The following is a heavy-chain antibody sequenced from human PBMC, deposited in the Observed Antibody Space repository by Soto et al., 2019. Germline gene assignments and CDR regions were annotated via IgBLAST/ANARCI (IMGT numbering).Heavy chain of an antibody. CDR2: IDSSSRYI. V-gene: IGHV3-21*01. CDR1: GFTFSDYT. CDR3: ARATTTPGTRASGVYY. D-gene: IGHD6-13*01. J-gene: IGHJ4*02. Sequence: EVQLVESGGGLVKPGGSLRLSCAASGFTFSDYTMNWVRQAPGKGLAWVSSIDSSSRYIYYADSVKGRFTISRDNAKNSLFLQMNSLRADDTAVYYCARATTTPGTRASGVYYWGQGTLVTVSS.